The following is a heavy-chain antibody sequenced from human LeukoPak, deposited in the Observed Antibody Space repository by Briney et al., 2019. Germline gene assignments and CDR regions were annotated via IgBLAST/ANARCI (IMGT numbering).Heavy chain of an antibody. J-gene: IGHJ5*02. D-gene: IGHD1-7*01. V-gene: IGHV4-61*02. CDR1: GGSISSGSYY. Sequence: SETLSLTCTVSGGSISSGSYYWSWIRQPAGKGLEWIGRIYTSGSTNYNPSLKSRVTISVDTSKNQFSLKLSSVTAADTAVYYCAREPRRERNYWFDPWGQGTLVTVSS. CDR2: IYTSGST. CDR3: AREPRRERNYWFDP.